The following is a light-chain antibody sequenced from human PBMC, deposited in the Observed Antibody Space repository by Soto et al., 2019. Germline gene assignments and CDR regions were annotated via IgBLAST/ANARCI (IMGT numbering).Light chain of an antibody. J-gene: IGKJ1*01. CDR1: QSISNY. CDR3: QQSYSTPRT. V-gene: IGKV1-39*01. CDR2: AAS. Sequence: DIQMTQSPSSLSASVEDRVTITCRTSQSISNYLNWYQQKPGKAPTLLIYAASTLQSGVPSRFSGSGSETDFTLTISGLQPDDFATYYCQQSYSTPRTFGQGTKVEV.